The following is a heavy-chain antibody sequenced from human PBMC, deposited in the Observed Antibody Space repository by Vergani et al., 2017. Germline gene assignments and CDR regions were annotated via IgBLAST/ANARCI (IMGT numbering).Heavy chain of an antibody. CDR2: IDHTGRP. Sequence: QVQLQQWGGGLLKPSETLSLTCVVNGGSFTSYHWTWILQSPGEGLEWVGDIDHTGRPDYNPSLMSRLTLSVVKSRNQFSLTLNSVTATDTAIYFCARVNTETNGHLYYYYYMDVWGQGTAVTVS. CDR3: ARVNTETNGHLYYYYYMDV. CDR1: GGSFTSYH. D-gene: IGHD4-11*01. V-gene: IGHV4-34*01. J-gene: IGHJ6*03.